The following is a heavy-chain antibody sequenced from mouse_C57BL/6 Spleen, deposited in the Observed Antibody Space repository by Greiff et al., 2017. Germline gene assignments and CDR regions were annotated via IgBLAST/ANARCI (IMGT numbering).Heavy chain of an antibody. D-gene: IGHD2-2*01. Sequence: VKLQESGAELVKPGASVKISCKASGYAFSSYWMNWVKQRPGKGLEWIGQIYPGDGDTTYNGKLKGKATLTADKSSRTAYMQLSSLTSEDSAVYFCASPLYYGYDWNAMDYWGQGTSVTVSS. V-gene: IGHV1-80*01. J-gene: IGHJ4*01. CDR3: ASPLYYGYDWNAMDY. CDR1: GYAFSSYW. CDR2: IYPGDGDT.